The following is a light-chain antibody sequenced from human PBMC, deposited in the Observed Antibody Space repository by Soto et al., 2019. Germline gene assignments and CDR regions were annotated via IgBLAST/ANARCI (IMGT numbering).Light chain of an antibody. V-gene: IGLV1-44*01. CDR2: GTS. Sequence: QSVLTQPPSASGTPGQRVTISCSGTSTNIGSNNVNWYQQVPGTAPKFLIYGTSQRPSGVPDRFSGSKSGTSASLDISGLQSEDEADYYCAAWDDSLNGVVFGGGTKVTVL. J-gene: IGLJ2*01. CDR1: STNIGSNN. CDR3: AAWDDSLNGVV.